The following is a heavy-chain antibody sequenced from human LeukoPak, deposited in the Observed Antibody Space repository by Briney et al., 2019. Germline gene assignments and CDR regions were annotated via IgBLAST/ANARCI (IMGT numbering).Heavy chain of an antibody. Sequence: PGGSLRLSCAASGFTFSSYGMHWVRQAPGKGLEWVAVISYDGSNKYYADSVKGRFTISRDNSKNTLYLQMNSLRAEDTALYYCAKDLYSGYSGLFDPWGQGTLVTVSS. CDR2: ISYDGSNK. CDR3: AKDLYSGYSGLFDP. D-gene: IGHD5-12*01. V-gene: IGHV3-30*18. J-gene: IGHJ5*02. CDR1: GFTFSSYG.